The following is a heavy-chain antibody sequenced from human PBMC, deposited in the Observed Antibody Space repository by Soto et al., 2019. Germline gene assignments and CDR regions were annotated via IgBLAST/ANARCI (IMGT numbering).Heavy chain of an antibody. CDR2: ISGSGDNT. D-gene: IGHD4-4*01. CDR3: ANRGGYSDCYMDV. CDR1: GFTFSSYA. J-gene: IGHJ6*03. Sequence: EVQLLESGGGLIQPGGSLRLSCAASGFTFSSYAMSWVRQAPGKGLEWVSSISGSGDNTYYADSVKGRFTISRDNSKNTLYLQMNSLRAEDTAVYYCANRGGYSDCYMDVWGKGTTVTVSS. V-gene: IGHV3-23*01.